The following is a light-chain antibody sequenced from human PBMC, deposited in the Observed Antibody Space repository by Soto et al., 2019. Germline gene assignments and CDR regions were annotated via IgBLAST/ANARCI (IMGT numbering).Light chain of an antibody. CDR2: DAS. Sequence: DIQMTQSPSSVSASVGDRVTITCRASQGISSWVGWYQQKPGRAPNLLIYDASSLQSGVPSRFSSSGSGTEFTLTISSLQPEDFATYYCQQADTFPLTFGGGTKVEIQ. V-gene: IGKV1-12*01. CDR1: QGISSW. CDR3: QQADTFPLT. J-gene: IGKJ4*01.